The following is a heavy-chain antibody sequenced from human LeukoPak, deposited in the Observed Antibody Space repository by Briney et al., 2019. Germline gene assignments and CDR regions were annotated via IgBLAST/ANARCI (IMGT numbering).Heavy chain of an antibody. V-gene: IGHV3-23*01. J-gene: IGHJ6*03. D-gene: IGHD3-3*01. CDR3: AKGSGDFWSGYYAPYYYYYMDV. CDR2: ISGSGGST. Sequence: GGSLRLSCAASGFTFSSYAMSWVRQAPGKGLEWVSAISGSGGSTYYADSVKGRFTISRDNSKNTLYLQMNSLRAEDTAVYYCAKGSGDFWSGYYAPYYYYYMDVWGKGTTVTVSS. CDR1: GFTFSSYA.